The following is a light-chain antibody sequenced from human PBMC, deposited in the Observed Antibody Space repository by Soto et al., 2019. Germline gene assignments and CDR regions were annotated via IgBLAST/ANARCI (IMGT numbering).Light chain of an antibody. J-gene: IGKJ5*01. CDR3: HQYNNWPPIT. V-gene: IGKV3-15*01. CDR2: GAS. CDR1: QSVSGN. Sequence: EIVMTQSPATLSVSPGERATLSCRASQSVSGNLAWYQQKPGQTPRLLIYGASTRATGIPARFSGSGSGTEFTLTISRLQSEDFAIYYCHQYNNWPPITFGQGTRLEIK.